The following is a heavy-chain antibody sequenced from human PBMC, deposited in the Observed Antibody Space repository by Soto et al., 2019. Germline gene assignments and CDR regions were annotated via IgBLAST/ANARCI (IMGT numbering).Heavy chain of an antibody. CDR1: GGTFSSYA. J-gene: IGHJ6*01. CDR3: ASDCGGQGAGEYYYYCGDG. V-gene: IGHV1-69*13. Sequence: GASVKVSCKASGGTFSSYAISWVRQPPGQELEWMGGIIPICGTANYAQKFHGRVTITADESTSTDYMELSSLSSEDTAVYYCASDCGGQGAGEYYYYCGDGCRKMTRV. CDR2: IIPICGTA.